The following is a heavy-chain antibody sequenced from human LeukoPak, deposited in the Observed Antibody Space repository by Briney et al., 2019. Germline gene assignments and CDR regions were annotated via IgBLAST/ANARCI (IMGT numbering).Heavy chain of an antibody. Sequence: GGSLRLSCTASGFTFSSYWMSWVRQAPGKGLEWVANIKQDGSEKYYVDSVKGRFTISKDNAKNSLYLQMNSLRAEDTAVYYCARDLSRSLSMIRGLIQHREFDFWGRGTLVTVSS. J-gene: IGHJ4*02. CDR3: ARDLSRSLSMIRGLIQHREFDF. D-gene: IGHD3-10*01. CDR1: GFTFSSYW. CDR2: IKQDGSEK. V-gene: IGHV3-7*01.